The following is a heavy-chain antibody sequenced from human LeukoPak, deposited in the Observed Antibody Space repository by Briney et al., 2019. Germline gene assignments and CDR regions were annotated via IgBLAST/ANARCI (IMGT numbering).Heavy chain of an antibody. J-gene: IGHJ5*02. CDR1: GGSISSYY. CDR3: ARYDSTTKWFDP. D-gene: IGHD4-11*01. V-gene: IGHV4-59*12. CDR2: IYHSGST. Sequence: SETLSLTCTVSGGSISSYYWSWIRQPPGKGLEWIGYIYHSGSTNYNPSLKSRAIMSVDRSKSQFSLKLSSVTAADTAVYYCARYDSTTKWFDPWGQGTLVSVSS.